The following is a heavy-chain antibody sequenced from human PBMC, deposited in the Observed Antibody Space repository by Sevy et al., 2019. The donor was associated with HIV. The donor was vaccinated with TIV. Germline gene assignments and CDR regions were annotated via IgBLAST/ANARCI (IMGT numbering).Heavy chain of an antibody. V-gene: IGHV3-48*03. D-gene: IGHD4-17*01. J-gene: IGHJ4*02. CDR2: ITNSGSTI. CDR1: GFTFSNYE. CDR3: ARDLPPSATTVAHFDY. Sequence: GGSLRLSCTASGFTFSNYEMNWVRQAPGKGLEWVSYITNSGSTIYYSDSVRGRFTVSRDNAKNSLYLQMSSLRAEDTAVYCCARDLPPSATTVAHFDYWGRGTLVTVSS.